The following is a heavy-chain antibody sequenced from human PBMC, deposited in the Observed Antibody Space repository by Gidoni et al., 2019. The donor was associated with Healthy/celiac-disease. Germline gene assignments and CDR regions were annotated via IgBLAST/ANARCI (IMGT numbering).Heavy chain of an antibody. J-gene: IGHJ6*02. V-gene: IGHV5-51*03. CDR2: IYPGDSDT. Sequence: EVQLVQSGAEVKKPGESLKISCKGSGYSFTSYWIGWVRQMSGKGLEWMGIIYPGDSDTRYSPSFQGQVTISADKSISTAYLQWSSLKASDTAMYFCARRSEDLAYGMDVWGQGTTVTVSS. CDR3: ARRSEDLAYGMDV. D-gene: IGHD2-15*01. CDR1: GYSFTSYW.